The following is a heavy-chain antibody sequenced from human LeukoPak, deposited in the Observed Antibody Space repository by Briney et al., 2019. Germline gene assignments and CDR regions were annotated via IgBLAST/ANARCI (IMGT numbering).Heavy chain of an antibody. CDR1: GYTFTNHG. CDR2: LSADNGNT. D-gene: IGHD3-10*01. Sequence: ASVKVSFKGSGYTFTNHGINWVRQPPGQGREGVGWLSADNGNTNYAQKLQGRVTMTTDTSTSKAYVELRSLRSDDTAVFYCARDLSVGAGSYPVYWGQGTLVTVSS. V-gene: IGHV1-18*01. CDR3: ARDLSVGAGSYPVY. J-gene: IGHJ4*02.